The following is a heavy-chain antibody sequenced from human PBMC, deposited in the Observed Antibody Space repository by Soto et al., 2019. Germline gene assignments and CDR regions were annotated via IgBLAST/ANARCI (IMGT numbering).Heavy chain of an antibody. Sequence: QVQLQESGPGLVQPSQTLSLTCSVSGDSITNGYYYWSWIRQHPGKGLEWIGYIYYSGSAYYNPSLKGRATISVATSENQFSLKLTSVTAADTAMYYCASAKLVPAYWEWFDPRGQGTLVTVSS. CDR2: IYYSGSA. D-gene: IGHD2-2*01. CDR1: GDSITNGYYY. J-gene: IGHJ5*02. CDR3: ASAKLVPAYWEWFDP. V-gene: IGHV4-31*03.